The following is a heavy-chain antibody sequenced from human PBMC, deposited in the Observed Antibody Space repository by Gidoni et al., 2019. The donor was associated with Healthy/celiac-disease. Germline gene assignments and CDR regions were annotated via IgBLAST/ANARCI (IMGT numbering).Heavy chain of an antibody. Sequence: QVQLVESWGGVVQPGRSLRLSCSATGFPFSSYGMHWVRQAPGKGLEWVAVIWYDGSNQSYADSVKGRFTISRDNSKNTLYLQMNSLRAEDTAVYYCAREGGYCSSTSCPAGLGGMDVWGQGTTVTVSS. CDR2: IWYDGSNQ. CDR3: AREGGYCSSTSCPAGLGGMDV. J-gene: IGHJ6*02. D-gene: IGHD2-2*01. CDR1: GFPFSSYG. V-gene: IGHV3-33*01.